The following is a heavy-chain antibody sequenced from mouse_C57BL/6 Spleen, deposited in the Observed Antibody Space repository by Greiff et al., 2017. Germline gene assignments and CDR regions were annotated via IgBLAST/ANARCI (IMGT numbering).Heavy chain of an antibody. J-gene: IGHJ3*01. CDR3: ARAEIMVTTRGFAY. D-gene: IGHD2-2*01. CDR2: ISDGGSYT. CDR1: GFTFSSYA. Sequence: EVKVVESGGGLVKPGGSLKLSCAASGFTFSSYAMSWVRQTPEKRLEWVATISDGGSYTYYPDNVKGRFTISRDNAKNNLYLQRSHLKSEDTAMYYCARAEIMVTTRGFAYWGQGTLVTVSA. V-gene: IGHV5-4*03.